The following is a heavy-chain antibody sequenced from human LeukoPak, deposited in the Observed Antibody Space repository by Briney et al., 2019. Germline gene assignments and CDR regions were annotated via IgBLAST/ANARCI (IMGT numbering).Heavy chain of an antibody. CDR2: INHSGST. CDR3: ARGFYYYGSGSSFDY. D-gene: IGHD3-10*01. CDR1: GGSFSGYY. Sequence: SETLSLTCAVYGGSFSGYYWSWIRQPPGKGLEWIGEINHSGSTNYNPSLKSRVTISVDTSKNQFSLKLSSVTAADTAVYYCARGFYYYGSGSSFDYWGQGTLVTVSS. V-gene: IGHV4-34*01. J-gene: IGHJ4*02.